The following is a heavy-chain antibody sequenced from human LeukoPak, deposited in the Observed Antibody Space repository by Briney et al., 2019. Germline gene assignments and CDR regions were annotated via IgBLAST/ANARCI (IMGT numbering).Heavy chain of an antibody. CDR2: IYSGGST. CDR3: ARDGNGYSYGPRYYYGMDV. CDR1: GPIVSTNY. V-gene: IGHV3-53*01. Sequence: AGGSLRLSCAVSGPIVSTNYMSWVRQAPGKGLEWVSVIYSGGSTYYADSVKGRFTISRDNSKNTLYLQMNGLRAEDTAVYYCARDGNGYSYGPRYYYGMDVWGQGTTVTVSS. D-gene: IGHD5-18*01. J-gene: IGHJ6*02.